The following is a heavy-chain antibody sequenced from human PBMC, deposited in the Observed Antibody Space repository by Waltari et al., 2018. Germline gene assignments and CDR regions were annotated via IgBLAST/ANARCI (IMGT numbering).Heavy chain of an antibody. CDR1: GATFRSSA. CDR2: IIPIFGTA. D-gene: IGHD6-6*01. CDR3: ARGNVEYSSSGSQH. J-gene: IGHJ1*01. V-gene: IGHV1-69*12. Sequence: QVQLVQSGAEVTKPGSSVKISSKASGATFRSSAISWLRPAPGQGLEWMGGIIPIFGTANYAQKFQGRVTITADESMSTAYMELSSLRSEYTAVYYCARGNVEYSSSGSQHWGQGTLVTVSS.